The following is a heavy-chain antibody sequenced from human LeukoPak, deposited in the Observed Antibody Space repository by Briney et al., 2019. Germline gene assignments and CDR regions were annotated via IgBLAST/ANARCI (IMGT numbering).Heavy chain of an antibody. D-gene: IGHD2-2*01. J-gene: IGHJ4*02. Sequence: VASVKVSCKASGGTFSSYAISWLRQAPGQGLEWMGRIIPIFGTANYAQKFQGRVTITTDESTSTAYMELSSLRSEDTAVYYCARDGFVVVPAAALDYWGQGTLVAVSS. CDR3: ARDGFVVVPAAALDY. CDR1: GGTFSSYA. V-gene: IGHV1-69*05. CDR2: IIPIFGTA.